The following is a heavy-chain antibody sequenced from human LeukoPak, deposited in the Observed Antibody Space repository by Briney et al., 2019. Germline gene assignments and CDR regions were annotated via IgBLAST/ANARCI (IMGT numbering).Heavy chain of an antibody. CDR1: GFTFSDYY. CDR2: ISSSSSYT. Sequence: GGSLRLSCAASGFTFSDYYMSWIRQAPGKGLEWVSYISSSSSYTNYADSVKGRFTISRDNAKNSLYLQMNSLRAEDTAVYYCAREPIVVVPAASHNYYYYGMDVWGKGTTVTVSS. V-gene: IGHV3-11*06. D-gene: IGHD2-2*01. J-gene: IGHJ6*04. CDR3: AREPIVVVPAASHNYYYYGMDV.